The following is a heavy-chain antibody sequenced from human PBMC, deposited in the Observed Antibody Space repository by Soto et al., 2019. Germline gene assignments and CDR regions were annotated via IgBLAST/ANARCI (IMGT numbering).Heavy chain of an antibody. CDR3: ASGRRQKAAAAYYYYYYGMDV. J-gene: IGHJ6*02. V-gene: IGHV4-30-4*01. CDR2: IYYSGST. D-gene: IGHD6-13*01. CDR1: GGSISSGDYY. Sequence: SETLSLTCTVSGGSISSGDYYWSWIRQPPGKGLEWIGYIYYSGSTYYNPSLKSRVTISVDTSKNQFSLKLSSVTAADTAVYYCASGRRQKAAAAYYYYYYGMDVWGQGTTVTVSS.